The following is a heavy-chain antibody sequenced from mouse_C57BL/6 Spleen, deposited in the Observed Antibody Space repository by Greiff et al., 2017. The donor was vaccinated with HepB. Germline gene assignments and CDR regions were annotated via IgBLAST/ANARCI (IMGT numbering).Heavy chain of an antibody. J-gene: IGHJ3*01. D-gene: IGHD2-3*01. Sequence: QVQLQQSGAELARPGASVKLSCKASGYTLTSYGISWVKQRTGQGLEWIGEIYPRSGNTYYNEKFKGKATLTADKSSSTAYMELRSLTSEDSAVYFCARDDGYPAWFAYWGQGTLVTVSA. V-gene: IGHV1-81*01. CDR1: GYTLTSYG. CDR2: IYPRSGNT. CDR3: ARDDGYPAWFAY.